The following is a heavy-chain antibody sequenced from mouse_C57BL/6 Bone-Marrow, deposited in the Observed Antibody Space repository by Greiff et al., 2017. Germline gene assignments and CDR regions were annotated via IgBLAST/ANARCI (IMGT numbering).Heavy chain of an antibody. V-gene: IGHV5-4*03. Sequence: EVMLVESGGGLVKPGGSLKLSCAASGFTFSSYAMSWVRQTPEKRLEWVATISDVGSYTYYPDNVKGRFTISRDNAKNNLYLQMSHLKSEDTAMYYCARGGGGNDGCAYWGQGTLVTVSA. D-gene: IGHD2-12*01. CDR1: GFTFSSYA. CDR2: ISDVGSYT. CDR3: ARGGGGNDGCAY. J-gene: IGHJ3*01.